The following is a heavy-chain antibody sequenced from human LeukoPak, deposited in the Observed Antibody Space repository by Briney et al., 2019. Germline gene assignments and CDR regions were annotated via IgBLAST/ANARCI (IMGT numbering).Heavy chain of an antibody. D-gene: IGHD3-10*01. CDR2: IYYSGST. V-gene: IGHV4-30-4*01. J-gene: IGHJ4*02. CDR1: GGSISSGDYY. CDR3: AREKAVYGSGSYLF. Sequence: SQTLSLTCTVSGGSISSGDYYWSWIRQPPGKGLEWIGYIYYSGSTYHNPSLKSRITISVATSKNPFSLKLSSVTAADTAVYYCAREKAVYGSGSYLFWGRGTLVTVSS.